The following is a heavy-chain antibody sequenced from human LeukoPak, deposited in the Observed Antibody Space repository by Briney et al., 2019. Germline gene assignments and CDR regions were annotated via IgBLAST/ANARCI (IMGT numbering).Heavy chain of an antibody. Sequence: PGGSLRLSCAASGFTFSSYAMSWVRQAPGKGLEWVSAISGSGGSTYYADSVKGRFTISRDNSKNTLYLQMNSLRAEDTAVYYCAKVAALWGKSTVAAYYGMDVWGQGTTVTVSS. CDR2: ISGSGGST. V-gene: IGHV3-23*01. D-gene: IGHD6-19*01. J-gene: IGHJ6*02. CDR3: AKVAALWGKSTVAAYYGMDV. CDR1: GFTFSSYA.